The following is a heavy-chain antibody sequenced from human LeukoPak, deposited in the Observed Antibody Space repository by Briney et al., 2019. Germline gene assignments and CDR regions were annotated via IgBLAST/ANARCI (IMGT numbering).Heavy chain of an antibody. V-gene: IGHV3-7*01. Sequence: GESLKISCAASGFTFSSYWMSWVRQAPGKGLEWVANIKQDGSEKYYVDSVKGRFTISRDNAKNLLYLQMNSLRAEDTAVYYCARPTTIVATAPEDWGQGTLVTVSS. CDR1: GFTFSSYW. J-gene: IGHJ4*02. CDR2: IKQDGSEK. CDR3: ARPTTIVATAPED. D-gene: IGHD5-12*01.